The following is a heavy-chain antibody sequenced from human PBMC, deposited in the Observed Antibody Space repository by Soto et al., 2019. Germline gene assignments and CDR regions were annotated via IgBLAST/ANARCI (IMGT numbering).Heavy chain of an antibody. CDR1: GFTFSSYA. CDR3: AKAPRVGFGSSWYYFYY. Sequence: GGSLRLSCAASGFTFSSYAMSWVRQAPGKGLEWVSAISGSGGSTYYADSVKGRFTISRDNSKNTLYLQMNSLRAEDTAVYYCAKAPRVGFGSSWYYFYYWGQGTLVTVSS. J-gene: IGHJ4*02. V-gene: IGHV3-23*01. CDR2: ISGSGGST. D-gene: IGHD6-13*01.